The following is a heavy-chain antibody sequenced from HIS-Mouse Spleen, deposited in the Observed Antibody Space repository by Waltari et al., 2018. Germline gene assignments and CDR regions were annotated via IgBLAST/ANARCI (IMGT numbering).Heavy chain of an antibody. D-gene: IGHD6-13*01. V-gene: IGHV4-39*07. CDR2: IYYSGST. J-gene: IGHJ2*01. CDR1: GGSISSSSYY. Sequence: QLQLQESGPGLVKPSETLSLTCTVSGGSISSSSYYWGWLRQPPGKGLEWIGSIYYSGSTYYNPSSKSRVTISVDTSKNQFSLKLSSVTAADTAVYYCAREIPYSSSWYDWYFDLWGRGTLVTVSS. CDR3: AREIPYSSSWYDWYFDL.